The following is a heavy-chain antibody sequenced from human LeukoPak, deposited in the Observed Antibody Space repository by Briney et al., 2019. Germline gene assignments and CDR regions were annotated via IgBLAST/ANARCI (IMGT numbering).Heavy chain of an antibody. D-gene: IGHD2/OR15-2a*01. V-gene: IGHV1-18*01. Sequence: GASVKVSCKASGYTFSNYGISWVRQAPGQGLEWMGWISVYKGNTNYAQKVQGRVTMTTDTSTSTVYMELRSLRSDDTAVYYCARDMTQYYYYMDVWGKGTTVTISS. CDR1: GYTFSNYG. CDR2: ISVYKGNT. CDR3: ARDMTQYYYYMDV. J-gene: IGHJ6*03.